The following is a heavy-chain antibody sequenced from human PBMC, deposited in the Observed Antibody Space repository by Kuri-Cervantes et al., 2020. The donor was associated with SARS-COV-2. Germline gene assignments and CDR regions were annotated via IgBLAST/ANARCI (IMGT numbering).Heavy chain of an antibody. Sequence: GGSLRLSCAASGFSFSTSVMAWVRQAPGKGLERVSTMSGSGASTHYADSVKGRFTISRDNSKNMLYLQMYSLRAEDTAVYYCAKTSGYNYYFAYWGQGSLVTVSS. CDR3: AKTSGYNYYFAY. CDR2: MSGSGAST. CDR1: GFSFSTSV. J-gene: IGHJ4*02. V-gene: IGHV3-23*01. D-gene: IGHD5-24*01.